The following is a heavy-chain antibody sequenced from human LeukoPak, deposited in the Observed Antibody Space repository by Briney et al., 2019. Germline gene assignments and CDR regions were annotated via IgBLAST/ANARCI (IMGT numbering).Heavy chain of an antibody. V-gene: IGHV4-4*07. CDR1: GGSISSYY. D-gene: IGHD2-2*01. CDR2: IYTSGST. J-gene: IGHJ4*02. CDR3: ARDYCSSTSCYPYYFDY. Sequence: VKPSETLSLTCTVSGGSISSYYWSWIRQPAGQGLEWIGRIYTSGSTNYNPSLKSRVTMSVDTSKSQFSLKLSSVTAADTAVYYCARDYCSSTSCYPYYFDYWGQGTLVTISS.